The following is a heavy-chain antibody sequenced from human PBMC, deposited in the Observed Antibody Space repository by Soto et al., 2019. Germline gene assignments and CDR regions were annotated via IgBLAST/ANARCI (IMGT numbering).Heavy chain of an antibody. D-gene: IGHD3-9*01. CDR1: GGSISSGGYY. J-gene: IGHJ6*02. Sequence: PSETLSLTCTVSGGSISSGGYYWSWIRQHPGKGLEWIGYIYYSGSTYYNPSLKSRVTISVDTSKNQFSLKLSSVTAADTAVYYCAREDWSLLRVDGMDVWGQGTTVTVSS. CDR3: AREDWSLLRVDGMDV. CDR2: IYYSGST. V-gene: IGHV4-31*03.